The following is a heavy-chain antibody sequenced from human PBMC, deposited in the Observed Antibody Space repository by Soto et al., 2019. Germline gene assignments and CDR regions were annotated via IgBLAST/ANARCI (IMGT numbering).Heavy chain of an antibody. V-gene: IGHV4-59*01. CDR3: ARVEENWNGGYYYYMDV. Sequence: SETLSLTCTVSGGSISSYYWSWIRQPPGKGLEWIGYIYYSGSTNYNPSLKSRVTISVDTSKNQFSLKLSSVTAADTAVYYCARVEENWNGGYYYYMDVWGKGTTVTVSS. CDR2: IYYSGST. CDR1: GGSISSYY. D-gene: IGHD1-1*01. J-gene: IGHJ6*03.